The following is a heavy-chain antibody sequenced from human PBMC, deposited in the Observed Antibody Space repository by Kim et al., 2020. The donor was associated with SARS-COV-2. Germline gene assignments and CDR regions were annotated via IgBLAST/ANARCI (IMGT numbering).Heavy chain of an antibody. CDR1: GFSVSSNW. CDR2: INTDGSVV. J-gene: IGHJ4*02. D-gene: IGHD6-13*01. V-gene: IGHV3-74*01. CDR3: VRSKYASTWFDF. Sequence: GGSLRLSCEASGFSVSSNWMHWVRQAPGKGLVWVSRINTDGSVVNYVDSVKGRFTISRDNAENTLYLQLNSLRVEDTAVYYCVRSKYASTWFDFWGPGTL.